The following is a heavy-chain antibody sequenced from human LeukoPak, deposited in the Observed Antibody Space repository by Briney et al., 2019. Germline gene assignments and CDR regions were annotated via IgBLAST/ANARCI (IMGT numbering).Heavy chain of an antibody. CDR3: AGTTVTTNRWLDP. J-gene: IGHJ5*02. D-gene: IGHD4-17*01. Sequence: GGSLRLSCAASGFTFSNYAMSWVRQAPGKGLEWVSAISGNGGSTYFADSVKGRFTISRDSSKNTLYLQMSSLRAEDTALYYCAGTTVTTNRWLDPWGQGTLVTVSS. CDR2: ISGNGGST. CDR1: GFTFSNYA. V-gene: IGHV3-23*01.